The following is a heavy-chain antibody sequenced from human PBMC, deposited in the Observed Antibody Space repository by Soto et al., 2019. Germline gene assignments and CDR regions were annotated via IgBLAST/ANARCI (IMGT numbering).Heavy chain of an antibody. CDR1: GLTVSDKKY. CDR2: LYDVDGT. J-gene: IGHJ3*01. D-gene: IGHD1-1*01. V-gene: IGHV3-53*01. CDR3: ASWHEREHAYDV. Sequence: DVQLVESGGGLIQPGASLRLSCAAFGLTVSDKKYVAWVRQAPGKGLEWVSALYDVDGTYYADSVKGRFTTSRDSSKTTVYLQMNGLRPDDTAVYYCASWHEREHAYDVWGQGTTVTVSS.